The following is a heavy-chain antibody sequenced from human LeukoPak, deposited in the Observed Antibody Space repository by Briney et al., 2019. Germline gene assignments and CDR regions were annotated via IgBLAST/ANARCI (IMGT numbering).Heavy chain of an antibody. V-gene: IGHV4-39*07. Sequence: PSETLSLTCTVSGGSISSSSYYWGWIRQPPGKGLEWIGSIYYSGSTYYNPSLKSRVTISVDTSKNQFSLKLSSVTAADTAVYYCARDPLYCSSTSCYRGYYYYYYMDVWGKGTTVTVSS. CDR1: GGSISSSSYY. CDR2: IYYSGST. J-gene: IGHJ6*03. D-gene: IGHD2-2*02. CDR3: ARDPLYCSSTSCYRGYYYYYYMDV.